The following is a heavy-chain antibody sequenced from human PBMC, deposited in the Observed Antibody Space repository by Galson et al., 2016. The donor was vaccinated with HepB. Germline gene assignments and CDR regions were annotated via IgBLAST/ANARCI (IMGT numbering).Heavy chain of an antibody. CDR1: GGSISSSNW. D-gene: IGHD3-22*01. CDR2: IYHRGNT. CDR3: VGIVLNWFDP. V-gene: IGHV4/OR15-8*02. J-gene: IGHJ5*02. Sequence: ETLSLTCDVSGGSISSSNWWGWVRQPPEKGLEWIGEIYHRGNTNYNASLKSRVTISIDKSKNQVSLRLTSVTAADTAVYYCVGIVLNWFDPWGQGIVVTVSS.